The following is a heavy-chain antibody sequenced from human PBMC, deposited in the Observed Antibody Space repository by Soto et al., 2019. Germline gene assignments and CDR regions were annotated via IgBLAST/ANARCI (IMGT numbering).Heavy chain of an antibody. CDR3: VKGGEWNYRLDY. J-gene: IGHJ4*02. Sequence: QVQLVESGGGVVQPGRSLRLSCAASGFTFNNYAMHWVRQAPGKGLEWVAIVSSDGSNKYYRDSMKGRFSISRDNSKNTLYLQMNSLTPEDTAIYYCVKGGEWNYRLDYWGQGTLVTVSS. D-gene: IGHD1-7*01. CDR2: VSSDGSNK. CDR1: GFTFNNYA. V-gene: IGHV3-30*18.